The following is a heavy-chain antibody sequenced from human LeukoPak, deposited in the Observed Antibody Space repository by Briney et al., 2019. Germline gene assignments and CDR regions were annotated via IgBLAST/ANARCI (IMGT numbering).Heavy chain of an antibody. D-gene: IGHD3-10*01. Sequence: GGSLRLSCVASGFTFSSYAMSWVRQAPGKGLEWVSAISGSGGSTYYADSVKGRFTISRDNSKNTLYLQMNSLRAEDTAVYYCAKGGFGEFGLNWFDPWGQGTLVTVSS. V-gene: IGHV3-23*01. CDR1: GFTFSSYA. CDR2: ISGSGGST. CDR3: AKGGFGEFGLNWFDP. J-gene: IGHJ5*02.